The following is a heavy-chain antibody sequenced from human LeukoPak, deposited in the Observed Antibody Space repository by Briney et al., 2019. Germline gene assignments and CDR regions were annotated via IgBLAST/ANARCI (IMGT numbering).Heavy chain of an antibody. CDR2: INPNSGGT. CDR3: ARASGVVITTKDY. CDR1: GYTFTGYY. Sequence: ASVKVSCKASGYTFTGYYMHWVRQAPGQGLEWMGWINPNSGGTNYAQKLQGRVTMTTDTSTSTAYMELRSLRSDDTAVYYCARASGVVITTKDYWGQGTLVSVSS. V-gene: IGHV1-2*02. J-gene: IGHJ4*02. D-gene: IGHD3-22*01.